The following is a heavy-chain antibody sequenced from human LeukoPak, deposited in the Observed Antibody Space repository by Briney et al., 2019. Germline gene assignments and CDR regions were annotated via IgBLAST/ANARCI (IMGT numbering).Heavy chain of an antibody. J-gene: IGHJ5*02. Sequence: SQTLSLTCTVSGGSVSSGGYYWSWIRQHPGKGLEWIGYIYYSGSTYYNPSLKSRVTISVDTSKNQFSLKLSSVTAADTAVYYCARGYSGYDFNWFDPWGRGTLVTVSS. CDR2: IYYSGST. D-gene: IGHD5-12*01. V-gene: IGHV4-31*03. CDR3: ARGYSGYDFNWFDP. CDR1: GGSVSSGGYY.